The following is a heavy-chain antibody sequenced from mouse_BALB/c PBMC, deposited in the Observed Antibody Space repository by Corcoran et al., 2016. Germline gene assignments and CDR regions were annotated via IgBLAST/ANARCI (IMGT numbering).Heavy chain of an antibody. J-gene: IGHJ2*01. Sequence: QIQLVQSGPELKKPGETVKISCKASGYTFTNYGMNWVKQAPGKGLKWMGWINTYTGEPTYADDFKGRFAFSLETSASTAYLQINNLKNEDMATYFCARNYGSFDYWGQGTTLTVSS. V-gene: IGHV9-1*02. D-gene: IGHD1-2*01. CDR1: GYTFTNYG. CDR2: INTYTGEP. CDR3: ARNYGSFDY.